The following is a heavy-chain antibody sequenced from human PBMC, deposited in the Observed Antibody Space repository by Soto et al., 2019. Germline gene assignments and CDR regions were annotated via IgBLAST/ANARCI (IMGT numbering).Heavy chain of an antibody. CDR2: IYSGGST. V-gene: IGHV3-53*01. CDR1: GFTVSSNY. J-gene: IGHJ4*02. D-gene: IGHD5-18*01. Sequence: GGSLRLTCAASGFTVSSNYMSWVRQAPGKGLEWVSVIYSGGSTYYADSVKGRFTISRDNSKNTLYLQMNSLRAEDTAVYYCARAAYSYGPYFDYWGQGTLVTVYS. CDR3: ARAAYSYGPYFDY.